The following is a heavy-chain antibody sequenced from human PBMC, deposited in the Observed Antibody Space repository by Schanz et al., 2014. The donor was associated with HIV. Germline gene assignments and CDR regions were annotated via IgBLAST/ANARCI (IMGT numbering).Heavy chain of an antibody. Sequence: QVQLVQSGAEVKKPGASVKVSCKASGYTFTGYYMHWVRQAPGQGLEWMGWINPNSGGTNYAQKCQGRVTMTRDTSISTAYMELSRLRSDDTAVYYCARGRSGYCSGGSCPYGRYYFDYWGQGTLVTVSS. D-gene: IGHD2-15*01. J-gene: IGHJ4*02. CDR1: GYTFTGYY. CDR2: INPNSGGT. CDR3: ARGRSGYCSGGSCPYGRYYFDY. V-gene: IGHV1-2*02.